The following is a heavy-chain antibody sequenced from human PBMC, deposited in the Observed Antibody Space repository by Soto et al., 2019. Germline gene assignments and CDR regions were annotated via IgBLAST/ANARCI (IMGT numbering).Heavy chain of an antibody. Sequence: GQSLKISCKGSGYNFANFWIGWVRQMPGKGLEWMGMIFPGDSDTKNSPSLEGQITMSVDKSDSSAYLQWRSLKASDTAIYYCAAGYSTGLDACDIWGLGTMVTVS. D-gene: IGHD2-8*02. V-gene: IGHV5-51*01. CDR1: GYNFANFW. CDR3: AAGYSTGLDACDI. J-gene: IGHJ3*02. CDR2: IFPGDSDT.